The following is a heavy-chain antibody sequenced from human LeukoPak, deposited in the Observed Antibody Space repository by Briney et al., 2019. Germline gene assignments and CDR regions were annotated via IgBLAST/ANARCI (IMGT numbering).Heavy chain of an antibody. Sequence: GGSLTLSCAASGLTFDDYGMSWVRHATGKGLEWVSDINWYGGSIVYADSVKGRFTISRDNAKNSLYLQMNSLRAEDTAVDYCAREGAAKGDYWGQGTLVTVSP. D-gene: IGHD3-16*01. CDR1: GLTFDDYG. J-gene: IGHJ4*02. CDR2: INWYGGSI. CDR3: AREGAAKGDY. V-gene: IGHV3-20*04.